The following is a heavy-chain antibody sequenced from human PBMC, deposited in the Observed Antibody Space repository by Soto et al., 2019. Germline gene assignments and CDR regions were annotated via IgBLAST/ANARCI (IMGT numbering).Heavy chain of an antibody. D-gene: IGHD3-10*01. V-gene: IGHV3-23*01. J-gene: IGHJ4*02. CDR2: ISGSGGST. CDR1: GFTFSSYA. CDR3: AKTTSMVRGALLGASFDY. Sequence: EVQLLESGGGLVQPGGSLRLSCAASGFTFSSYAMSWVRQAPGKGLEWVSDISGSGGSTYYADSVKGRFTISRDNXKXTXXLQMNSLRAEDTAVYYRAKTTSMVRGALLGASFDYWGQGTLVTVSS.